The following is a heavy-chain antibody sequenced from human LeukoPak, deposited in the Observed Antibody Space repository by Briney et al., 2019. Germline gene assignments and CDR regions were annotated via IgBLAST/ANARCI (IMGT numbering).Heavy chain of an antibody. CDR1: GFTFSSYG. J-gene: IGHJ4*02. CDR2: IRYDGSNR. D-gene: IGHD4-11*01. CDR3: ARDGETTFTTFDY. Sequence: GGSLRLSCAASGFTFSSYGMHWVRQAPGKGLEWVAFIRYDGSNRYYADSVKGRFTISRDNAKNSLYLQMNSLRAEDTAVYYCARDGETTFTTFDYWGQGTLVTVSS. V-gene: IGHV3-30*02.